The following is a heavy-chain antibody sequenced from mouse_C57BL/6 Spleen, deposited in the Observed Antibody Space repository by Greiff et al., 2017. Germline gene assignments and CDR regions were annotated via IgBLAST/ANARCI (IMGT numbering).Heavy chain of an antibody. J-gene: IGHJ4*01. CDR1: GYTFTDYE. CDR2: IDPETGGT. D-gene: IGHD1-1*01. Sequence: VQLQQSGAELVRPGASVTLSCKASGYTFTDYEMHWVKQTPVHGLEWIGAIDPETGGTAYNQKFKGKAILTADKSSSTAYMELRSLTSEDSAVYYCTRGFITTAVAYYYAMDYWGQGTSVTVSS. V-gene: IGHV1-15*01. CDR3: TRGFITTAVAYYYAMDY.